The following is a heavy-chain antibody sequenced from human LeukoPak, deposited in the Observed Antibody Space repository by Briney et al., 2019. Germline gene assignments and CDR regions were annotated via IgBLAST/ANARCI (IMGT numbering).Heavy chain of an antibody. CDR2: IYSGGST. CDR3: ARVGLWFGELPADY. CDR1: GFTVSSNY. Sequence: GGSLRLSCAASGFTVSSNYMSWVRQAPGKGLEWVSVIYSGGSTYYADSVKGRFTISRDNSKNTLYLQMNSLRAEDTAVYYCARVGLWFGELPADYWGQGTLVTVSS. J-gene: IGHJ4*02. D-gene: IGHD3-10*01. V-gene: IGHV3-53*01.